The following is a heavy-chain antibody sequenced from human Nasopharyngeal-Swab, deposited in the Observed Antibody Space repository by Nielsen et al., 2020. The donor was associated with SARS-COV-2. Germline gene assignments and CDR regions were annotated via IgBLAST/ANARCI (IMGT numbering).Heavy chain of an antibody. CDR2: IYYSGST. CDR1: GGSISSYY. CDR3: ARAPAVLLWFGDTDYYYMDV. Sequence: SETLSLTCTVSGGSISSYYWSWIRQPPGKGLEWIGYIYYSGSTYYNPSLKSRVTISVDTSKNQFSLKLSSVTAADTAVYYCARAPAVLLWFGDTDYYYMDVWGKGTTVTVSS. J-gene: IGHJ6*03. V-gene: IGHV4-59*12. D-gene: IGHD3-10*01.